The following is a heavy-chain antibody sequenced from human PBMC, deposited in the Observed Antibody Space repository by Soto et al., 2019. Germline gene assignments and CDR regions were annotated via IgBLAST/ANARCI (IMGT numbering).Heavy chain of an antibody. Sequence: SETLSLTCTVSGGSISSSSYYWGWIRQPPGKGLEWIGSIYYSGSTYYNPSLKSRVTISVDTSKNQFSLKLSSVTAADTAVYYCARTITGYSSSWGQGTLVTVSS. D-gene: IGHD6-13*01. V-gene: IGHV4-39*01. CDR1: GGSISSSSYY. CDR3: ARTITGYSSS. CDR2: IYYSGST. J-gene: IGHJ4*02.